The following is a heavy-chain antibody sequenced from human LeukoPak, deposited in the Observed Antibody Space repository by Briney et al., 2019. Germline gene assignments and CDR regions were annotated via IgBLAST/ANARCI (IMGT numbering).Heavy chain of an antibody. D-gene: IGHD6-13*01. CDR3: VKGGYSSSWSLFDY. J-gene: IGHJ4*02. CDR1: GFTFSSYW. Sequence: PGGSLRLSCAASGFTFSSYWVHWVRQAPGKGLEWVSYISRSGSSIYYADSVKGRFTISRDNSKNTLYLQMSSLRVEDTAVYYCVKGGYSSSWSLFDYWGQGTLVTVSS. V-gene: IGHV3-48*01. CDR2: ISRSGSSI.